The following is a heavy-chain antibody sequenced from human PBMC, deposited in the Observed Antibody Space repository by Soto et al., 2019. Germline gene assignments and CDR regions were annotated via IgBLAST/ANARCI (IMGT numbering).Heavy chain of an antibody. D-gene: IGHD3-3*01. Sequence: QVQLVESGGGVVQPGRSLRLSCAASGFTFSSYGMHWVRQAPGKGLEWVAVIWYDGSNKYYADSVKGRFTISRDNSKNTLHLQMNSPRAEDTAVCYCARGGGDFGVVITSVSYGDFAYWGQGTLVTVSS. CDR1: GFTFSSYG. CDR2: IWYDGSNK. J-gene: IGHJ4*02. CDR3: ARGGGDFGVVITSVSYGDFAY. V-gene: IGHV3-33*01.